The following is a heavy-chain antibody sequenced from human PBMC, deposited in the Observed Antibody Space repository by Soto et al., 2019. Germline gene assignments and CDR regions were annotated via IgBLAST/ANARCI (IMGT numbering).Heavy chain of an antibody. J-gene: IGHJ4*02. D-gene: IGHD2-15*01. CDR2: IWYDGSNK. Sequence: GGSLRLSCAASGFTFSSYGMHWVRQAPGKGLEWVAVIWYDGSNKYYADSVKGRFTISRDNSKNTLYLQMNSLRAEDTAVYYCARGYNGGLLGYWGQGTLVTVSS. CDR3: ARGYNGGLLGY. V-gene: IGHV3-33*01. CDR1: GFTFSSYG.